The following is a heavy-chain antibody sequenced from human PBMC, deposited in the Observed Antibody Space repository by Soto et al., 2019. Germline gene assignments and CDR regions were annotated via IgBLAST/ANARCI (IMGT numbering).Heavy chain of an antibody. CDR2: IYYSGST. D-gene: IGHD3-22*01. J-gene: IGHJ6*02. CDR3: ARDNPVKTPADLNYGMDV. V-gene: IGHV4-30-4*01. CDR1: GGSISSGDYY. Sequence: QVQLQESGPGLVKPSQTLSLTCTVSGGSISSGDYYWSWIRQPPGKGLEWIGYIYYSGSTYYNPSLKSRVTISVDTSKNQFSLKLSSVTAADTAVYYCARDNPVKTPADLNYGMDVWGQGTTVTVSS.